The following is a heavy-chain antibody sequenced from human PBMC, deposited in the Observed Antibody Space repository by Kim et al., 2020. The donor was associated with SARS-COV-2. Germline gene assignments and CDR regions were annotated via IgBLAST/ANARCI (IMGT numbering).Heavy chain of an antibody. CDR3: AGGRAGVVPSPILGIGPHYDYVLRDV. Sequence: AETLSLTCAAYGVSFSGYSLSWFRQPPGKGLEWIGEINHSGGSNNPSLTSRVTISMDTSKTQFSLKLTSLIAADTGSYYCAGGRAGVVPSPILGIGPHYDYVLRDVWGHGTTVTVPS. CDR2: INHSGGS. D-gene: IGHD3-16*01. V-gene: IGHV4-34*01. J-gene: IGHJ6*02. CDR1: GVSFSGYS.